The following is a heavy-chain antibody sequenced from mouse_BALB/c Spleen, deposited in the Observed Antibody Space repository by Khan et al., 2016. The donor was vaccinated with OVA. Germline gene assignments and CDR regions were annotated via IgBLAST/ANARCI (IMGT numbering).Heavy chain of an antibody. V-gene: IGHV3-2*02. D-gene: IGHD2-3*01. Sequence: EVKLEVSGPGLVNPSQSLSLTCTVTGYSITSDYAWNWLRQFPGNKLEWMGYINYSGSTNYTPALKSRISITRDTSKNQFFLQLNSVTTEDTATYYCARDGSRYNYAMDYWGQGTSVTVSS. CDR2: INYSGST. J-gene: IGHJ4*01. CDR3: ARDGSRYNYAMDY. CDR1: GYSITSDYA.